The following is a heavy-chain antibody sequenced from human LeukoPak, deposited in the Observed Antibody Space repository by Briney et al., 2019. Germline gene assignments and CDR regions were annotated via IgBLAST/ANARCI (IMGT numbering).Heavy chain of an antibody. CDR1: GFTFSSYS. CDR2: ISSSSSTI. CDR3: ARDSTVTTIGY. Sequence: GGSLRLSCAASGFTFSSYSVNWVRQAPGKGREWVSYISSSSSTIYYADSVKGRFTISRDNAKNSLYLQMNSLRAEDTAVYYCARDSTVTTIGYWGQGTLVTVSS. J-gene: IGHJ4*02. V-gene: IGHV3-48*04. D-gene: IGHD4-17*01.